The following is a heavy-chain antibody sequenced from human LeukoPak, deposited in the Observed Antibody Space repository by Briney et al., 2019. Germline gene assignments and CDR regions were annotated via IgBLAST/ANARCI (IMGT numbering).Heavy chain of an antibody. CDR1: GFTFSSYS. D-gene: IGHD6-13*01. J-gene: IGHJ5*02. Sequence: GGSLRLSCAASGFTFSSYSMNWVRQAPGKGLEWVSSITTRSSYIYYADSVKGRFTISRDDAKSSLYPQMSSLRAEDTAVYYCARDPAAAGSVWLDPWGQGILVTVSS. CDR2: ITTRSSYI. V-gene: IGHV3-21*01. CDR3: ARDPAAAGSVWLDP.